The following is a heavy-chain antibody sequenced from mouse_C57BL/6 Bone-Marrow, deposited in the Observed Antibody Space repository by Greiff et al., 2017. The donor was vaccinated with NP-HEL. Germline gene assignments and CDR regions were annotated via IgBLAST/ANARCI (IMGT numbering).Heavy chain of an antibody. CDR3: ARHDGYSSFAY. CDR1: GFTFSDYG. CDR2: ISNLAYSI. V-gene: IGHV5-15*01. D-gene: IGHD2-3*01. J-gene: IGHJ3*01. Sequence: EVMLVESGGGLVQPGGSLKLSCAASGFTFSDYGMAWVRQAPRKGPEWVAFISNLAYSIYYADTVTGRFTISRENAKNTLYLEMSSLRSEDTAMYYCARHDGYSSFAYWGQGTLVTVSA.